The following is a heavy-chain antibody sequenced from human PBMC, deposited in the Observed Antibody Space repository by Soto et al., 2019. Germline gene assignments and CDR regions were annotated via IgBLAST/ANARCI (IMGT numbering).Heavy chain of an antibody. CDR3: ARDLARGGTQWYFDY. D-gene: IGHD1-1*01. J-gene: IGHJ4*02. CDR1: GYTFTSYA. CDR2: INAGNGNT. Sequence: ASVKVSCKASGYTFTSYAMHWVRHAPGQRLEWMGWINAGNGNTKYSQKFQGRVTITRDTSASTAYMELSSLRSEDTAVYYCARDLARGGTQWYFDYWGQGTLVTVSS. V-gene: IGHV1-3*01.